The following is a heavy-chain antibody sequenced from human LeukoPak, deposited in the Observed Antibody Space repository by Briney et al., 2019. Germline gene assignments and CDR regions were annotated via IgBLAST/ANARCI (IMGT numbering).Heavy chain of an antibody. CDR1: GFTFSSYA. V-gene: IGHV3-23*01. CDR2: ISGSGGST. Sequence: GGSLRLSCAASGFTFSSYAMSWVRQAPRKGLEWVSAISGSGGSTYYADSVKGRFTISRDNSKNTLYLQMNSLRAEDTAVYYCAKDTGITPSGISGFFDFWGQGTLVTVSS. J-gene: IGHJ4*02. CDR3: AKDTGITPSGISGFFDF. D-gene: IGHD6-13*01.